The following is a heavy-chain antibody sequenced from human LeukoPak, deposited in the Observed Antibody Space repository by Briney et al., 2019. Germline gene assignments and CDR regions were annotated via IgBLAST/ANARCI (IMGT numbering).Heavy chain of an antibody. J-gene: IGHJ3*02. V-gene: IGHV4-39*02. CDR1: GGSISSSSYY. CDR3: ARDLQVSLRWPNDAFDI. CDR2: IYYSGST. D-gene: IGHD4-23*01. Sequence: PSETLSLTCTVSGGSISSSSYYWGWIRQPPGKGLEWIGTIYYSGSTYYNPSLKSRVTISVDTSKNQFSLKLSSVTAADTAVYYCARDLQVSLRWPNDAFDIWGQGTLVTVSS.